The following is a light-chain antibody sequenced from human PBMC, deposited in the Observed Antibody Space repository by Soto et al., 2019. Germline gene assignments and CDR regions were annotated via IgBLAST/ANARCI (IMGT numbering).Light chain of an antibody. Sequence: EIVLTQSPGTLSLSPGERATLSCRASQSLYNNYLAWYQQRPGQAPRVLIYAASSRPTGVPDRFSGSASGTDFTLTISRLEPEDFAVYYCHQYGISPWTLDQGTRVEI. J-gene: IGKJ1*01. CDR3: HQYGISPWT. V-gene: IGKV3-20*01. CDR2: AAS. CDR1: QSLYNNY.